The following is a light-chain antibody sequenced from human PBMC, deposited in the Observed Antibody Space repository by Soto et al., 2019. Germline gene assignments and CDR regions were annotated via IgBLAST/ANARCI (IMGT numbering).Light chain of an antibody. CDR2: WAS. Sequence: DIVMTQSPDSLAVSLGERATINCKSSQSVLYSSNNKIYLAWYQQKPGQPPKLLIYWASTRESGVPDRFSGSGFGKDFPLPTGSLQVEVVAFFSCQKYFSPPPTLFGQGTSWRSN. V-gene: IGKV4-1*01. CDR1: QSVLYSSNNKIY. CDR3: QKYFSPPPTL. J-gene: IGKJ2*01.